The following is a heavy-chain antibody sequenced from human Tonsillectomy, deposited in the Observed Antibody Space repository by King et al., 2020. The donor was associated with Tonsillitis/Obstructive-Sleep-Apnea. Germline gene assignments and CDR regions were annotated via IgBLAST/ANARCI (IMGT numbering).Heavy chain of an antibody. CDR1: GGSISSSSYY. CDR3: ARSTGTTRERDSGY. CDR2: IYYSGST. Sequence: QLQESGPGLVKPSETLSLTCTVSGGSISSSSYYWGWIRQPPGKGLEWIGSIYYSGSTYYNPSLKSRVTISVDTSKNQFSLKLSSVTAADTAVYYCARSTGTTRERDSGYWGQGTLVTVSS. D-gene: IGHD1-7*01. J-gene: IGHJ4*02. V-gene: IGHV4-39*01.